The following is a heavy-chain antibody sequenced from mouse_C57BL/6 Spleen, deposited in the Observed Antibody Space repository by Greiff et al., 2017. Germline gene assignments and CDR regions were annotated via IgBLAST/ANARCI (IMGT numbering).Heavy chain of an antibody. J-gene: IGHJ4*01. CDR3: ARTHDGYYGYAMDY. CDR1: GYTFTDYY. Sequence: VQLQQSGPVLVKPGASVKMSCKASGYTFTDYYMNWVKQSHGKSLEWIGVINPYNGGTSYNQKFKGKATLTVDKSSSTAYMELNSLTSEDSAVYYCARTHDGYYGYAMDYWGQGTSGTVSS. D-gene: IGHD2-3*01. V-gene: IGHV1-19*01. CDR2: INPYNGGT.